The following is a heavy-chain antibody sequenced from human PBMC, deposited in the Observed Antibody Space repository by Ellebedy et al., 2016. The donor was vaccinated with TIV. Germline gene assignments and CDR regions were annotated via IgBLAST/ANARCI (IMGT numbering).Heavy chain of an antibody. V-gene: IGHV5-10-1*01. D-gene: IGHD7-27*01. CDR2: IDPSDSYN. Sequence: GESLKISXKGSGYSFIHFWISWVRQMPGKGLEWMGRIDPSDSYNKYRTYSPSFQGHVTISVDKSISTAYLQWSSVKASDTAMYYCARHELGSNAAFDSWGQGTLVVVSS. CDR3: ARHELGSNAAFDS. CDR1: GYSFIHFW. J-gene: IGHJ4*02.